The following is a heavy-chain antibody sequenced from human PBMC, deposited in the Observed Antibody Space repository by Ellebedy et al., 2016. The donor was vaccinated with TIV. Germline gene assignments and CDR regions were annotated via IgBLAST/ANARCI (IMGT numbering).Heavy chain of an antibody. J-gene: IGHJ5*02. CDR1: GYSFTIYW. CDR3: VRHVYSGNLGGEYNCFNP. CDR2: VFLRDSDT. D-gene: IGHD5-12*01. V-gene: IGHV5-51*01. Sequence: GESLKISXRASGYSFTIYWITWVRQRLGKGLEWMGMVFLRDSDTRYNPSFQGQVTISADRSTNTAYLQWSSLKASDTAMYYCVRHVYSGNLGGEYNCFNPWGQGTLVTVSS.